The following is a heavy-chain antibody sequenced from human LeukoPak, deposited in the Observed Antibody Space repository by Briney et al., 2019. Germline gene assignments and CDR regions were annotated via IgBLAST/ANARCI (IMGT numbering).Heavy chain of an antibody. CDR2: IRFDGSNK. CDR1: GFTYSSIS. J-gene: IGHJ5*02. CDR3: AKGPGDYANSFDP. D-gene: IGHD4-17*01. V-gene: IGHV3-30*02. Sequence: AGSLTLSCAVSGFTYSSISMHWVRQAPGTGLGWVSIIRFDGSNKYYGDSVKGRFTISRDNSKNTLYLQMNSPRPEDTAIYYCAKGPGDYANSFDPWGQGQLVTVSS.